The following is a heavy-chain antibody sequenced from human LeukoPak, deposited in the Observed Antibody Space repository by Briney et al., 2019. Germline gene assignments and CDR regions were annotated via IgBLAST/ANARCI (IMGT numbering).Heavy chain of an antibody. D-gene: IGHD6-19*01. V-gene: IGHV3-33*06. CDR2: IWFDGNNK. CDR3: VKDLGHSSGWCPLGY. CDR1: RFTFGSYG. Sequence: QPGGSLRLSCAASRFTFGSYGMHWVRQAPGKGLEWVAVIWFDGNNKYYADSVKGRFTISRDNSRNTLYLQMNSLRAEDTAVYYCVKDLGHSSGWCPLGYWGQGTLVSVSS. J-gene: IGHJ4*02.